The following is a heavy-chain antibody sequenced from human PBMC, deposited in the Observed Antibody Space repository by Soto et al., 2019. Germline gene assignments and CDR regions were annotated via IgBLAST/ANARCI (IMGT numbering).Heavy chain of an antibody. CDR2: IIPIFGTA. V-gene: IGHV1-69*01. Sequence: QVQLVQSGAEVKKPGSSVKVSCKASGGTFSSYAISWVRQAPGQGLEWMGGIIPIFGTANYAQQFQGRVTITADESTSTAYMELSSLRSEDTAVYYGASPRGLRGMAVPFDPLGQGPLVTVSS. CDR1: GGTFSSYA. J-gene: IGHJ5*02. D-gene: IGHD1-26*01. CDR3: ASPRGLRGMAVPFDP.